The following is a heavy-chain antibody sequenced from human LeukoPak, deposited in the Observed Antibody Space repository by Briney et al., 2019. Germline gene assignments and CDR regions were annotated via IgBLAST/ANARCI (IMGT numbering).Heavy chain of an antibody. Sequence: SETLSLTCAVSGGSFSGYYWSWIRQPPGKGLEWIGEINHSGSTNYNPSLKSRVTISVDTSKNQFSLKLSSVTAADTAVYYCARGLMDCSSTSCYSGSDYWGQGTLVTVSS. CDR2: INHSGST. CDR3: ARGLMDCSSTSCYSGSDY. V-gene: IGHV4-34*01. D-gene: IGHD2-2*01. J-gene: IGHJ4*02. CDR1: GGSFSGYY.